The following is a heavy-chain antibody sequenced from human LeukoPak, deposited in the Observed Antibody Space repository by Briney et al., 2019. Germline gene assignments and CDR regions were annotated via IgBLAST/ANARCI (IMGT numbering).Heavy chain of an antibody. J-gene: IGHJ4*02. D-gene: IGHD3-16*01. CDR2: IYYSGST. Sequence: SENLSLTCTVSGGSISSSSYYWGWIRQPPGKGLEWIGSIYYSGSTYYNPSLKSRVTISVDTSKNQFSLKLSSVTAADTAVYYCARRAGAYTHPYDYWGQGTLVTVS. CDR3: ARRAGAYTHPYDY. V-gene: IGHV4-39*07. CDR1: GGSISSSSYY.